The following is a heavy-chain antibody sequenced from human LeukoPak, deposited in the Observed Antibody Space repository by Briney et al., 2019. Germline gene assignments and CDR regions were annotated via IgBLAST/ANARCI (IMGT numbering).Heavy chain of an antibody. CDR2: IGSSGSTV. CDR1: GFTFSAYE. V-gene: IGHV3-48*03. D-gene: IGHD4-17*01. Sequence: GGSLRLSCAASGFTFSAYEMNWVRQAPGKGLEWVSYIGSSGSTVYYADSVKGRFTISRDNSKNTLYLQMNSLRAEDTAVYYCARDQSPYGDYFDYWGQGTLVTVST. J-gene: IGHJ4*02. CDR3: ARDQSPYGDYFDY.